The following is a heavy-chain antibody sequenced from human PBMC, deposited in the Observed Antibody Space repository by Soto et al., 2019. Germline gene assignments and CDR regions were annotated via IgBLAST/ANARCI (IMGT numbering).Heavy chain of an antibody. V-gene: IGHV1-46*01. CDR3: ARPPTITMVRGVSQNYYSCAMDV. J-gene: IGHJ6*02. CDR1: GYTFTSYY. CDR2: INPSGGST. D-gene: IGHD3-10*01. Sequence: ASVKVSCKASGYTFTSYYMHWVRQAPGQGLEWMGIINPSGGSTSYAQKFQGRVTMTRDTSTSTVYMELSSLRSEDTAVYYCARPPTITMVRGVSQNYYSCAMDVWGQGTTLTVSS.